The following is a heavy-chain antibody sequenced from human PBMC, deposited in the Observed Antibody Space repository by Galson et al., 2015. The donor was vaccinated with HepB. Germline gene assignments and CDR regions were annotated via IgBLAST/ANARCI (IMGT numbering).Heavy chain of an antibody. Sequence: SLRLSCAASGFSSSSYTMNWVRQAPGKGLEWVSYISSSSSIIYYADSVKGQFTISRDNAKNSLYLQMNSLRDEDTAVYYCARSGGPYSGSLNDYWGQGTLVTVSS. CDR3: ARSGGPYSGSLNDY. CDR1: GFSSSSYT. CDR2: ISSSSSII. D-gene: IGHD1-26*01. J-gene: IGHJ4*02. V-gene: IGHV3-48*02.